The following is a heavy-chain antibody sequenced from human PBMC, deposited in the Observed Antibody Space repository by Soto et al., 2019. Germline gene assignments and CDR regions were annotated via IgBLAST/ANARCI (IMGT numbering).Heavy chain of an antibody. D-gene: IGHD5-12*01. J-gene: IGHJ4*02. V-gene: IGHV3-7*03. CDR1: GFTFGSNW. Sequence: LRLSCAASGFTFGSNWLSWVRQAPGKGLEWVANIKRDGSEKYYVDSVKGRFTISRDNAKNTLYLQMNSLRADDTAVYYCASLEWESSGYADYWGQGTQVTVSS. CDR2: IKRDGSEK. CDR3: ASLEWESSGYADY.